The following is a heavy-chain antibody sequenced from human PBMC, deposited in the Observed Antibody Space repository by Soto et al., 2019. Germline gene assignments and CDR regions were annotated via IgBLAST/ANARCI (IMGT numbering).Heavy chain of an antibody. D-gene: IGHD3-9*01. V-gene: IGHV4-39*02. CDR3: ARDVSLRHFDWLPPFDY. Sequence: QLQLQESGPGLVKPSETLSLTCTVSGGSISSSNYYWGWIRQPPGKGLEWIGNIYYGGSTYYNPSLQSRVTMSFDTSKNHFSLELSSVTAADTAVYYCARDVSLRHFDWLPPFDYWGQGTLVTVST. CDR1: GGSISSSNYY. J-gene: IGHJ4*02. CDR2: IYYGGST.